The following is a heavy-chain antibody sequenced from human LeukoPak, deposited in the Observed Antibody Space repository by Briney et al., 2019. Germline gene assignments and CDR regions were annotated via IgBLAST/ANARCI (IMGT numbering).Heavy chain of an antibody. CDR3: ARGGGNFDS. CDR2: IKQDGSDK. Sequence: GGSLRLSCAASGFTFSGFWMSWIRQAPGKGLEWVANIKQDGSDKYYVDSVKGRFIISRDNAKNSLYLQMNSLRAEDTALYYCARGGGNFDSWGQGTLVTVSS. V-gene: IGHV3-7*01. D-gene: IGHD2-15*01. CDR1: GFTFSGFW. J-gene: IGHJ4*02.